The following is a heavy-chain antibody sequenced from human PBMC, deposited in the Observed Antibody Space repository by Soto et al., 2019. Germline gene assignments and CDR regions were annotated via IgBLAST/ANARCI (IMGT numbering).Heavy chain of an antibody. V-gene: IGHV4-61*01. CDR3: ARTTAVPNTLRSRYFFDY. J-gene: IGHJ4*02. CDR1: GGSVSDETYY. D-gene: IGHD4-17*01. Sequence: SDTLCLTCSVSGGSVSDETYYWSWIRQPPGKRLEWIGYVYYSGTTNYNPSLKSRVTISVDLSKNRFSLRLSSVTTADTALYYCARTTAVPNTLRSRYFFDYWGQETLVTVSA. CDR2: VYYSGTT.